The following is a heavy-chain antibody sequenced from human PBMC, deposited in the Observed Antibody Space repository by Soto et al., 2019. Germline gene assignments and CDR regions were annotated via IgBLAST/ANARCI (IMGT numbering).Heavy chain of an antibody. CDR3: ARDSAKDIVVVPAARSSYYYYYMDV. CDR2: IYSGGST. Sequence: GGSLRLSCAASGFTVSSNYMSWVRQAPGKGLEWVSVIYSGGSTYYADSVKGRFTISRDNSKNTLYLQMNSLRAEDTAVYYCARDSAKDIVVVPAARSSYYYYYMDVWGKGTTVTVSS. J-gene: IGHJ6*03. V-gene: IGHV3-66*01. CDR1: GFTVSSNY. D-gene: IGHD2-2*01.